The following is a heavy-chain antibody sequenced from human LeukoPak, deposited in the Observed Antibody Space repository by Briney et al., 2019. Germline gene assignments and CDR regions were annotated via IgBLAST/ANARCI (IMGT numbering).Heavy chain of an antibody. D-gene: IGHD3-3*01. CDR1: GGSISSGGYY. J-gene: IGHJ5*02. CDR3: ARQRGVETIFGVVILNWFDP. CDR2: IYHSGST. Sequence: SQTLSLTCTVSGGSISSGGYYWSWIRQPPGKGLEWIGYIYHSGSTYYNPSLESRVTISVDTSKNQFSLKLSSVTAADTAVYYCARQRGVETIFGVVILNWFDPWGQGTLVTVSS. V-gene: IGHV4-30-2*03.